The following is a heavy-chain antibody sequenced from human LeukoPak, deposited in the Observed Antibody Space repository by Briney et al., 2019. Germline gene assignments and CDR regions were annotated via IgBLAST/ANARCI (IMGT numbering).Heavy chain of an antibody. CDR2: IYYSGST. CDR1: GGSISSGGYY. Sequence: PSQTLSLTCTVSGGSISSGGYYWSWLRQHPGTGPEWIGYIYYSGSTYYNPSLKSRVTISVDTSKNQFSLKLSSVTAADTAVYYCARDHYIPYYYDSSGYRPYYYYGMDVWGQGTTVTVSS. J-gene: IGHJ6*02. V-gene: IGHV4-31*03. CDR3: ARDHYIPYYYDSSGYRPYYYYGMDV. D-gene: IGHD3-22*01.